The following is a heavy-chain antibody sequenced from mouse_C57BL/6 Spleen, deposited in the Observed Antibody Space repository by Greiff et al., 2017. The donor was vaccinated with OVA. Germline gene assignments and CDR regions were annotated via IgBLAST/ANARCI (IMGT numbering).Heavy chain of an antibody. Sequence: EVQLVESGGGLVQPKGSLKLSCAASGFTFNTYAMHWVRQAPGKGLEWVGRIRSKSSNYATYYDDSVKDRVTISRDESKSMLYLQMNNLKTEDTAMYYCVRDRGRGPLFDYWGQGTTLTVSS. CDR2: IRSKSSNYAT. V-gene: IGHV10-3*01. J-gene: IGHJ2*01. CDR3: VRDRGRGPLFDY. D-gene: IGHD3-3*01. CDR1: GFTFNTYA.